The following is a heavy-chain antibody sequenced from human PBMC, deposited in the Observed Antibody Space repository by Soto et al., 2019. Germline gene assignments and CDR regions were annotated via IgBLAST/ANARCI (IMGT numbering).Heavy chain of an antibody. D-gene: IGHD6-6*01. CDR3: ARDIRDEYSNSRFDY. CDR2: MSSDGKNK. V-gene: IGHV3-30*04. Sequence: PGGSLRLSCAASGFTFSGYAIHWVRQPPGKGLEWVAVMSSDGKNKYYADTVKGRFTISRDNSKNTLYLQMNSLRTEDTAVYYCARDIRDEYSNSRFDYWGQGTLVTVSS. CDR1: GFTFSGYA. J-gene: IGHJ4*02.